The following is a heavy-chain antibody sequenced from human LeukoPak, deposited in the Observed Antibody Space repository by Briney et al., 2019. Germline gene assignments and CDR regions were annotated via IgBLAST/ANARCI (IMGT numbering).Heavy chain of an antibody. CDR3: ARVYYGPGSYIFDY. CDR1: GGSISSGGYY. Sequence: PSQTLSLTCTVSGGSISSGGYYWSWIRQHPGKGLEWIGYIYYSGSTYYNPSLKSRVTISVDTSKNHFSLKLSSVTAADTAVYYCARVYYGPGSYIFDYWGQGTLVTVSS. D-gene: IGHD3-10*01. J-gene: IGHJ4*02. CDR2: IYYSGST. V-gene: IGHV4-31*03.